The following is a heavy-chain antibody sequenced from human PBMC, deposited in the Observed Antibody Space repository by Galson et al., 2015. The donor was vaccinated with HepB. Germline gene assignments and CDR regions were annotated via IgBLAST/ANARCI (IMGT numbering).Heavy chain of an antibody. D-gene: IGHD2-2*02. CDR1: GYTFPSYG. CDR2: ISAYNGNT. CDR3: ARVISCSTSCYNAFDI. V-gene: IGHV1-18*04. J-gene: IGHJ3*02. Sequence: QSGAEVTKPGASVKVSCTASGYTFPSYGISWVRQAPGQGLEWMGWISAYNGNTNYAQKLQGRVTMTTDTSTSTAYMELRSLRSDDTAVYYCARVISCSTSCYNAFDIWGQGTIVTVSS.